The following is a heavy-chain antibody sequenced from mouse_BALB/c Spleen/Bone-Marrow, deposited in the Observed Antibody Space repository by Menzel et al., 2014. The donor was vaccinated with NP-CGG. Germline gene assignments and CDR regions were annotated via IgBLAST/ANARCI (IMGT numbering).Heavy chain of an antibody. V-gene: IGHV1-7*01. CDR2: INPSTGYT. J-gene: IGHJ2*01. CDR1: GYTFTSYW. CDR3: ASNWDVD. D-gene: IGHD4-1*01. Sequence: VQLQQSGAELAKPGASVKMSCKASGYTFTSYWMHWVKPRPGQGLEWIGYINPSTGYTEYNQKFKDKATLTADKSPSTAYMQLSSLTSEDSAVYYCASNWDVDWGQGTTLTVSS.